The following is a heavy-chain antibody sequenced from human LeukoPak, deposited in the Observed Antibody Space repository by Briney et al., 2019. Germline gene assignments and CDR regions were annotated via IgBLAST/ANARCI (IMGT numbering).Heavy chain of an antibody. D-gene: IGHD5-18*01. J-gene: IGHJ4*02. CDR2: MQSTGNS. CDR1: AGSISTYH. CDR3: ARDKQHSYGRYFDH. Sequence: PSETLSLTCTVSAGSISTYHWNWIRKSPEKGLEWIGYMQSTGNSSYNPSFKSRVTISVDMSRNQIVLYLSSVTAADTAVYFCARDKQHSYGRYFDHWGQGILVTVSS. V-gene: IGHV4-59*01.